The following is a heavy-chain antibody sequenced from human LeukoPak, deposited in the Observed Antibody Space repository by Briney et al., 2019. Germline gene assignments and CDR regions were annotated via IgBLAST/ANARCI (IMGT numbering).Heavy chain of an antibody. D-gene: IGHD4-17*01. CDR2: ISSSTNSM. Sequence: GGSLRLSCAASGFTFSDYYMSWIRQAPGKGLEWVSYISSSTNSMYYADSVKGRFTISRDNAKNSLFLQMNGLTAEDTAVYYCAREGGRYGDYDYWGQGTLVTVSS. CDR3: AREGGRYGDYDY. J-gene: IGHJ4*02. CDR1: GFTFSDYY. V-gene: IGHV3-11*04.